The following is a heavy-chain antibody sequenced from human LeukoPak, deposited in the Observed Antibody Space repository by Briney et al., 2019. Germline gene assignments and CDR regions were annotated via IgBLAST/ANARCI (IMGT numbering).Heavy chain of an antibody. D-gene: IGHD3-22*01. CDR1: GFTLSSYN. Sequence: PGGSLRLSCVASGFTLSSYNIHWVRQAPGKGLEWVAVISYDGSNKYYADSVKGRFTISRDNSKNTLYLQMNSLRAEDTAVYYCASSKGAYYYDSSGYSAVGWLDYWGQGTLVTVSS. CDR2: ISYDGSNK. CDR3: ASSKGAYYYDSSGYSAVGWLDY. V-gene: IGHV3-30*03. J-gene: IGHJ4*02.